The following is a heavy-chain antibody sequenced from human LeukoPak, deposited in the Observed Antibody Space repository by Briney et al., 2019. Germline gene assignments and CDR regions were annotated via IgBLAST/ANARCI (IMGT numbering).Heavy chain of an antibody. CDR1: SGSISSYY. J-gene: IGHJ4*02. CDR2: IYYSGST. CDR3: ATLQSSGYDYSDY. V-gene: IGHV4-59*08. D-gene: IGHD3-22*01. Sequence: SETLSLTCTVSSGSISSYYWSWIRQPPGKGLEWIGYIYYSGSTDYNPSLKSRVTMSVDTSKNQFSLRLSSVTAADTAVYYCATLQSSGYDYSDYWGQGILVTVSS.